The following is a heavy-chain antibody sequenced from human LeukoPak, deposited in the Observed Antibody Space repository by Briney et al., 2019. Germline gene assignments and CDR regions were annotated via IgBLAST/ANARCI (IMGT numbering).Heavy chain of an antibody. D-gene: IGHD3-22*01. CDR3: ARPKYYYDSSDGEPYTGEFDY. Sequence: SETLSLICTVSGDSISDFYWSWIRQPAGKGLEWIGRIYASGSTNYNPSLKSRVTVSVDTSKNQFSLRLSSVTAADTAVYYCARPKYYYDSSDGEPYTGEFDYWGQGTLVTVSS. CDR2: IYASGST. V-gene: IGHV4-4*07. CDR1: GDSISDFY. J-gene: IGHJ4*02.